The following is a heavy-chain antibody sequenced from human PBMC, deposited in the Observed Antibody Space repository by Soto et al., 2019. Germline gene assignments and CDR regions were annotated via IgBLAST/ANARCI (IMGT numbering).Heavy chain of an antibody. V-gene: IGHV3-13*01. CDR1: GFTFSSYD. CDR2: IGTAGDT. CDR3: ARGGRTLYYYYGMDV. J-gene: IGHJ6*02. Sequence: ESGGGLVQPGGSLRLSCAASGFTFSSYDMHWVRQATGKGLEWVSAIGTAGDTYYPGSVKGRFTISRENAKNSLYLQMNSLRAGDTAVYYCARGGRTLYYYYGMDVWGQGTTVTVSS. D-gene: IGHD1-1*01.